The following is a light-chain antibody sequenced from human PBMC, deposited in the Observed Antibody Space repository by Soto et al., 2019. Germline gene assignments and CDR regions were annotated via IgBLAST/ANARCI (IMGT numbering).Light chain of an antibody. CDR1: QSINIW. J-gene: IGKJ1*01. Sequence: DIQMTQSPSTLSASVGDRVTITCRASQSINIWLAWFQQKPGKAPKFMIYKVSSLESGFPSRFSGSVSGTEFTLTISSLEPDDFATYYFQQYSSYPWTFGQGTRVEIK. CDR3: QQYSSYPWT. V-gene: IGKV1-5*03. CDR2: KVS.